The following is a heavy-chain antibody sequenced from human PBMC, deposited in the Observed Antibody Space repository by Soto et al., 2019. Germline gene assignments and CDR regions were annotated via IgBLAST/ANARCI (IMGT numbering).Heavy chain of an antibody. V-gene: IGHV3-13*01. D-gene: IGHD2-2*01. CDR3: AREGVVVPAAIGYGMDV. Sequence: EVQLVESGGGLVQPGGSLRISCAASGFTFSWYDKQWVRQATGKGLEWVSAIGTAGDTYYPGSVKGRFTISRENAKNSLYLQMNSLRAEDTAVYYCAREGVVVPAAIGYGMDVWGQGTTVTVSS. J-gene: IGHJ6*02. CDR1: GFTFSWYD. CDR2: IGTAGDT.